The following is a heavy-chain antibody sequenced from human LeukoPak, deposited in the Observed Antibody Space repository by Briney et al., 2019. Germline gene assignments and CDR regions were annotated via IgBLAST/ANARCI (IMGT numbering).Heavy chain of an antibody. D-gene: IGHD3-22*01. J-gene: IGHJ4*02. Sequence: GGSLRLSCAASGLTLSSYAMSWVRQAPVKGLEWVSAISGSGSSTYYADSVKGRFTISRDNSKNTRYLQMNSVRAEETAVDYCAKDDYYDSSGYQDYWGQGTLVTVSS. CDR2: ISGSGSST. CDR3: AKDDYYDSSGYQDY. V-gene: IGHV3-23*01. CDR1: GLTLSSYA.